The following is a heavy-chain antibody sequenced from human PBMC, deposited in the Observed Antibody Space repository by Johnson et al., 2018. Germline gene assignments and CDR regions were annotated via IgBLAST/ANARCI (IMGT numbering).Heavy chain of an antibody. V-gene: IGHV3-66*02. D-gene: IGHD4-17*01. CDR2: IYIDGST. CDR1: GFTVSSHF. J-gene: IGHJ3*02. CDR3: ARTTGGVFGI. Sequence: VQLVESGGGLVQPGGSLRLSCGASGFTVSSHFMSWVRQAPGKGLEWVSVIYIDGSTYYADSVKGRFTVSRDISKNTLYLQMSSLGVEDPAGYFCARTTGGVFGIWGQGTMVTVSS.